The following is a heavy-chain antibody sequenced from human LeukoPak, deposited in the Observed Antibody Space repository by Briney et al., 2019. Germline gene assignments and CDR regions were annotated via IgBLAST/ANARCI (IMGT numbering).Heavy chain of an antibody. CDR3: ARGDDILTGYHLEGYYYGMDV. CDR2: INSDGSST. J-gene: IGHJ6*02. V-gene: IGHV3-74*01. Sequence: GGSLRLSCAASGFTFSSYWMHWVRQAPGKGLVWVSRINSDGSSTSYADSVKGRFTISRDNAKNTLYLQMNSLRAEDTAVYYCARGDDILTGYHLEGYYYGMDVWGQGTTVTVSS. CDR1: GFTFSSYW. D-gene: IGHD3-9*01.